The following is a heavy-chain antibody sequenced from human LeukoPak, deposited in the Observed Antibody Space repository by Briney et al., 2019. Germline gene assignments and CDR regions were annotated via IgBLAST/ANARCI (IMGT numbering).Heavy chain of an antibody. Sequence: GGSLRLSCAASGFTFSSYGMHWVRQAPGKGLEWVAFIRYDGSNKYYADSVKGRFTISRDNSKNTLYLQMNSLRAEDTAVYYCAKGGLSSNYYDSSGYPIHWYFDLWGRGTLVTVSS. CDR1: GFTFSSYG. D-gene: IGHD3-22*01. CDR3: AKGGLSSNYYDSSGYPIHWYFDL. CDR2: IRYDGSNK. V-gene: IGHV3-30*02. J-gene: IGHJ2*01.